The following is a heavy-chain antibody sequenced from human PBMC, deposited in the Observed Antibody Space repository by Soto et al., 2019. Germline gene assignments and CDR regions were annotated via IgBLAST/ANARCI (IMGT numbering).Heavy chain of an antibody. CDR2: ISYDGINK. CDR1: GFTFSSYG. CDR3: AKSLYNWNDGFFDY. J-gene: IGHJ4*02. D-gene: IGHD1-1*01. Sequence: QVQLVESGGGVVQPGRSLRLSCAASGFTFSSYGMHWVRQAPGKGLEWVAVISYDGINKYYADSVKGRVTISRDNSKNTLYLQMNRLRAEDTAVYYCAKSLYNWNDGFFDYWGQGTLVTVSS. V-gene: IGHV3-30*18.